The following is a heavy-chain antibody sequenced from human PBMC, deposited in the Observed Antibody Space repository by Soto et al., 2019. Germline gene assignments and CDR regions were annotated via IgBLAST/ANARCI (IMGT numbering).Heavy chain of an antibody. D-gene: IGHD5-18*01. CDR3: ARAPGTAMAFLYLDH. J-gene: IGHJ4*02. Sequence: ASVKVSCKASGGTFSTYGFSWVRQAPGQGLEWMGGIVPMFDTTNYAQNFQDRVTITADESTSTVYMELSSLRSDDTAVYYCARAPGTAMAFLYLDHWGQGALVTVSS. CDR1: GGTFSTYG. V-gene: IGHV1-69*13. CDR2: IVPMFDTT.